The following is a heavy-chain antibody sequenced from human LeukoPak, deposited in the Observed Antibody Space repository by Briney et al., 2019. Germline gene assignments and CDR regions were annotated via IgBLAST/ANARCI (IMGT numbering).Heavy chain of an antibody. CDR1: GFTFSSYW. Sequence: GSLVLSFASSGFTFSSYWMHWVRPAPGKGMVWVSRFNSDGSSSNEADSVKGRFTISRHNANNTLYLRMNSLRAEDTALYYCVRRQTSTSGFDHWGQGTLVTVSS. D-gene: IGHD6-6*01. J-gene: IGHJ4*02. CDR2: FNSDGSSS. V-gene: IGHV3-74*01. CDR3: VRRQTSTSGFDH.